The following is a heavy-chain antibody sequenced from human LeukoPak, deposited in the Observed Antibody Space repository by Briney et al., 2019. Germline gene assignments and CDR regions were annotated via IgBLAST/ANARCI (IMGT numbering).Heavy chain of an antibody. J-gene: IGHJ5*02. V-gene: IGHV3-23*01. CDR2: ITGSGGHT. D-gene: IGHD4-17*01. CDR1: GFTFTAYA. CDR3: AMDLNGDYIGATSFDP. Sequence: GGSLRLSCAASGFTFTAYAMSWVRQDPRAGLEWVSGITGSGGHTVYADSVKGRFTISRDNSRNTLFLQMNSLRVDDTAVYYCAMDLNGDYIGATSFDPWGRGTLVTVSS.